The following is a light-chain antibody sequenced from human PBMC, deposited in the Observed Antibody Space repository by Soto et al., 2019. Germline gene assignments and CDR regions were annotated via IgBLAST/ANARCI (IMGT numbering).Light chain of an antibody. V-gene: IGLV1-40*01. CDR1: SSNIGAVYD. CDR2: GNT. J-gene: IGLJ1*01. CDR3: QSYDNSLSGYV. Sequence: QSVLTQPPSVSGAPGQRVTISCTGSSSNIGAVYDVHWYQHLPGTAPKLLIYGNTNRPSGVPDRFSGSKSGASAFLAITGLQAEDEADYYCQSYDNSLSGYVFGTGTKLTVL.